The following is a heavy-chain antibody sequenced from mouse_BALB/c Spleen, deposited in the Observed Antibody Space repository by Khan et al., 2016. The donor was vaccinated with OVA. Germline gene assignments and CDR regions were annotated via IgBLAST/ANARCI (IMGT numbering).Heavy chain of an antibody. D-gene: IGHD1-1*01. CDR2: ISTYYGNA. CDR1: GYTFTDYT. J-gene: IGHJ2*01. CDR3: ARGDGVLRADFDY. V-gene: IGHV1S137*01. Sequence: QVQLQQSGPELVRPGVSVKISCKGSGYTFTDYTMHWVKQSHAKSLEWIGLISTYYGNADYNQKFKGKATMTVDKSSNTAYMELARLTSEDSGIYYCARGDGVLRADFDYWGQGTTLTVSS.